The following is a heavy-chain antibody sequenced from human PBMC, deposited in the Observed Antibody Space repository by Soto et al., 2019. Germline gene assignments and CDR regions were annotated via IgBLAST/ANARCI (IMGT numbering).Heavy chain of an antibody. D-gene: IGHD3-9*01. J-gene: IGHJ4*02. CDR2: IKSKTDGGTA. CDR1: GFNLSHPW. CDR3: TTGIYYDIFTGYHNVAY. V-gene: IGHV3-15*01. Sequence: EVQLVESGGGLVKPGGSLRLSCVASGFNLSHPWMTWVRQAAGKGLEWVGRIKSKTDGGTADYAAPVKGRATISRDDSKNTVYLQMNSLKTEDTVVYYCTTGIYYDIFTGYHNVAYWGQGALVTVSS.